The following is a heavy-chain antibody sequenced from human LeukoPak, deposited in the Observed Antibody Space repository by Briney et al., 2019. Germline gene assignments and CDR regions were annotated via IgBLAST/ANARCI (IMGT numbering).Heavy chain of an antibody. CDR2: ISYDGSNK. Sequence: GGSLRLSCAASGFTFSSYGMHWVGRAPGKGLGGWAVISYDGSNKYYADSVKGRFTISRDNSKNTLYLQMNSLRAEDTAVYYCAKAGYSYGQRHYFDYWGQGTLVTVSS. CDR3: AKAGYSYGQRHYFDY. D-gene: IGHD5-18*01. CDR1: GFTFSSYG. J-gene: IGHJ4*02. V-gene: IGHV3-30*18.